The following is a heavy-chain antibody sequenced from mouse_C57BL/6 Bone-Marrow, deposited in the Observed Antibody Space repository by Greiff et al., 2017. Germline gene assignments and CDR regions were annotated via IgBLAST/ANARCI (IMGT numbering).Heavy chain of an antibody. CDR1: GYTFTSYG. CDR2: IYPRSGNT. CDR3: ARFYYYGSSPRWYFDV. J-gene: IGHJ1*03. D-gene: IGHD1-1*01. V-gene: IGHV1-81*01. Sequence: QVQLKESGAELARPGASVKLSCKASGYTFTSYGISWVKQRTGQGLEWIGEIYPRSGNTYYNEKFKGKATLTADKSSSTAYMELRSLTSEDSAVYFCARFYYYGSSPRWYFDVWGTGTTVTVSS.